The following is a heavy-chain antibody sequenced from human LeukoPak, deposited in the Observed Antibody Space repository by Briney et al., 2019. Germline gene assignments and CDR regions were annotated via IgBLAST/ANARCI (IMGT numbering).Heavy chain of an antibody. J-gene: IGHJ4*02. Sequence: ASVKVSCKASGGTFSSYAISWVRQAPGQGLEWMGWISAYNGNTNYAQKLQGRVTMTTDTSTSTAYMELRSLRSDDTAVYYCARPRADYGGNWYYFDYWGQGTLVTASS. CDR3: ARPRADYGGNWYYFDY. CDR2: ISAYNGNT. D-gene: IGHD4-23*01. CDR1: GGTFSSYA. V-gene: IGHV1-18*01.